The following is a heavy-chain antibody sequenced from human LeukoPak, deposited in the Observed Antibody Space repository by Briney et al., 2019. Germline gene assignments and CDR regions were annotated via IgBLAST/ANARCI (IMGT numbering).Heavy chain of an antibody. CDR3: ARFYANEWALPH. D-gene: IGHD1-26*01. V-gene: IGHV3-30*04. CDR1: GFTFNYYS. J-gene: IGHJ4*02. CDR2: ISYDGSNE. Sequence: PGRSLRLSCAASGFTFNYYSMHWVRQAPGKGLEWVAGISYDGSNEYYADAMKGRFTISRDNSKNTLSLQMNSLRTEDTAVYYCARFYANEWALPHWGQGTLVTVSS.